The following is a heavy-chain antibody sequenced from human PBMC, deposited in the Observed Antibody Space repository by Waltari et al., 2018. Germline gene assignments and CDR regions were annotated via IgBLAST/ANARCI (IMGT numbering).Heavy chain of an antibody. D-gene: IGHD6-19*01. J-gene: IGHJ4*02. Sequence: EVQLVESGGGLIQPGGSLRLSCAASGFTVRRNSLSWVRLAPGKGLEWVSVIYSGGSTYYADSVKGRFSSSRDNSKNTLYLQMNSLRAEDTALYYCARAQTYRSGSLFYFDYWGQGTLVTVSS. V-gene: IGHV3-53*01. CDR1: GFTVRRNS. CDR3: ARAQTYRSGSLFYFDY. CDR2: IYSGGST.